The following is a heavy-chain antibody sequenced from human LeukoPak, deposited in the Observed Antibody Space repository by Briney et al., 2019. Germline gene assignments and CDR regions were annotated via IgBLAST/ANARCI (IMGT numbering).Heavy chain of an antibody. V-gene: IGHV3-15*05. J-gene: IGHJ4*01. CDR2: IKKLRDGGTR. Sequence: GGSLRLSCAASGFIFSDDSMSWARQAPGKGLEWVARIKKLRDGGTRDYEAPVKGRFTISRDESKNTLILQMNSLQTDDTAVYYCTTGEAGAPHDRNWGHGTLVIVSS. D-gene: IGHD3-3*01. CDR1: GFIFSDDS. CDR3: TTGEAGAPHDRN.